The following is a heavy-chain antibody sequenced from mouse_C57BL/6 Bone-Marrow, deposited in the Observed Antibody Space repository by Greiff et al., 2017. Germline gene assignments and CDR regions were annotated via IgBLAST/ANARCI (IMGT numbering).Heavy chain of an antibody. D-gene: IGHD1-1*01. CDR1: GYTFTSYW. Sequence: VQLQQPGAELVKPGASVKMSCKASGYTFTSYWITWVKQRPGQGLEWIGDIYPGSGSTNYNEKFKSKATLTVDTSSSTAYMQLSSLTSEDSAVYYCASPPYYYGSSYGYFDVWGTGTTVTVSS. J-gene: IGHJ1*03. V-gene: IGHV1-55*01. CDR2: IYPGSGST. CDR3: ASPPYYYGSSYGYFDV.